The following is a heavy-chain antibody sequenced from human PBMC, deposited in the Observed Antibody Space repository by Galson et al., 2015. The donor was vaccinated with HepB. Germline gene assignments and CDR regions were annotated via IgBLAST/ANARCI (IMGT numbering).Heavy chain of an antibody. CDR2: ISGGGGST. Sequence: SLRLSCAASASTFSSYAMSWVRQAPGKGLEWVSTISGGGGSTYYADSVKGRFTVSRDNSEDTLYLQMNSLRAEDTAVYYCANADFWSGFSYFDYWGQGTLVTVSS. CDR1: ASTFSSYA. D-gene: IGHD3-3*01. V-gene: IGHV3-23*01. CDR3: ANADFWSGFSYFDY. J-gene: IGHJ4*02.